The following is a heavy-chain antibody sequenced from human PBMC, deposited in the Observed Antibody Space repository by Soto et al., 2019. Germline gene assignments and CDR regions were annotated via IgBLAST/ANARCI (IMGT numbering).Heavy chain of an antibody. J-gene: IGHJ6*02. D-gene: IGHD3-9*01. CDR2: IGTAGDT. V-gene: IGHV3-13*01. CDR3: ASSGYDILTGSHYGMDV. Sequence: GGSLRLSCAASGFTFSSYDMHWVRQATGKGLEWVSAIGTAGDTYYPGSVKGRFIISRENAKNSLYLQMNSLRAEDTAVYYCASSGYDILTGSHYGMDVWGQGTTVTVSS. CDR1: GFTFSSYD.